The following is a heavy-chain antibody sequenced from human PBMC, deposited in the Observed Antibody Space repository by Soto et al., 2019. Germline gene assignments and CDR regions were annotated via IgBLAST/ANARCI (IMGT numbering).Heavy chain of an antibody. CDR2: TYYRSKWYN. Sequence: PSQTLSLTCAISGDSVSSNNAAWNWIRQSPSRGLEWLGRTYYRSKWYNGYAVSVESRITINPDTSKNQFSLHLNSVIPEDTAVYYCTTEVGVLLWFGESMYYFDYWGQGTLVTVSS. CDR3: TTEVGVLLWFGESMYYFDY. V-gene: IGHV6-1*01. D-gene: IGHD3-10*01. CDR1: GDSVSSNNAA. J-gene: IGHJ4*02.